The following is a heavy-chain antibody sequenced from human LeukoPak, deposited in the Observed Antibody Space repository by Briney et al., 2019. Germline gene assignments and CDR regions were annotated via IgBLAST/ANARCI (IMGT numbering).Heavy chain of an antibody. J-gene: IGHJ3*02. Sequence: SETLSLTCTVSGGSISSYYWSWIRQPPGKGLEWIGYIYYSGSTNYNPSLKSRVTISVDTSKNQFSLKLSSVTAADTAVYYCARVGMITADAFDIWGLGTMVTVSS. CDR3: ARVGMITADAFDI. CDR2: IYYSGST. CDR1: GGSISSYY. V-gene: IGHV4-59*01. D-gene: IGHD3-16*01.